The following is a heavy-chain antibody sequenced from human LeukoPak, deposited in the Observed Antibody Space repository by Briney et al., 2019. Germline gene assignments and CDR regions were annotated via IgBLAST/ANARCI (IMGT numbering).Heavy chain of an antibody. Sequence: GESLRLSCAASGFTLSSYAMSWVRQAPGKGLEWVSSISGSGGNTYYAASVKGRFTISRDNSKNPLYLQMNSLRAEDTAVYYCAKDGLANIAAAGYFQHWGQGTLVTVSS. CDR3: AKDGLANIAAAGYFQH. CDR2: ISGSGGNT. D-gene: IGHD6-13*01. V-gene: IGHV3-23*01. J-gene: IGHJ1*01. CDR1: GFTLSSYA.